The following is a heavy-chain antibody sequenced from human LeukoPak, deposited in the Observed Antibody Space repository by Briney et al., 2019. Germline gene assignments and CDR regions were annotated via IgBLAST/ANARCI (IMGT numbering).Heavy chain of an antibody. CDR2: ISFDGTNK. CDR1: GFTFTTYT. V-gene: IGHV3-30*03. J-gene: IGHJ4*02. Sequence: GGSLRLSCAASGFTFTTYTMHWVRQAPGKGLEWVAVISFDGTNKYYTDSVKGRFTISRDNSNSMMYLQMNSLRAEDSAVYYCVSDWDGYWGQGTLVTVSS. D-gene: IGHD1-26*01. CDR3: VSDWDGY.